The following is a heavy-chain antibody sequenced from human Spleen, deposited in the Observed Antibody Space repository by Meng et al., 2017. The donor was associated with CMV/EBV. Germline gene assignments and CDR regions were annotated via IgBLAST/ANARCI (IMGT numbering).Heavy chain of an antibody. CDR2: IHPHRGDT. J-gene: IGHJ5*02. Sequence: ASVKVSCKASGYTFTAHYFHWVRQAPGQGLEWMGWIHPHRGDTNYAQQFQGRVTLTRDTSISTAYMELSSLRSDDTATYYCARVAAAGTNRWFDPWGQGTRVTVSS. CDR3: ARVAAAGTNRWFDP. D-gene: IGHD6-13*01. CDR1: GYTFTAHY. V-gene: IGHV1-2*02.